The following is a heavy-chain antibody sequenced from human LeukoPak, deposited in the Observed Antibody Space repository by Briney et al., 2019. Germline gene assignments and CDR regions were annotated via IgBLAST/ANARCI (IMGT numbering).Heavy chain of an antibody. CDR2: ISGSGST. V-gene: IGHV3-23*01. J-gene: IGHJ6*02. CDR1: GFTFSSYA. D-gene: IGHD3-10*01. Sequence: GGSLRLSCAASGFTFSSYAMSWVRLAPGKGLEWVSAISGSGSTYYADSVKGRSTISRDNSKNTLYLQMNSLRAEDTAVYYCAKGPYYGSGSSYYYYGLDVWGQGTTVTVSS. CDR3: AKGPYYGSGSSYYYYGLDV.